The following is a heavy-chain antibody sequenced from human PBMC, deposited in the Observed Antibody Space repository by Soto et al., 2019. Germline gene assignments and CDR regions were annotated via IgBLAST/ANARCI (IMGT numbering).Heavy chain of an antibody. V-gene: IGHV3-33*01. Sequence: QVQLVESGGGVVQPGRSLRLSCAASGFAFSTYGIHWVRQAPGKGLEWVAVIWYDGSNKYYADSVKGRFTIPRDNSKNTLYLQMESLRAEDTAVYYCARAVGPYDYWGQGTLVTVSS. D-gene: IGHD1-26*01. CDR2: IWYDGSNK. CDR1: GFAFSTYG. CDR3: ARAVGPYDY. J-gene: IGHJ4*02.